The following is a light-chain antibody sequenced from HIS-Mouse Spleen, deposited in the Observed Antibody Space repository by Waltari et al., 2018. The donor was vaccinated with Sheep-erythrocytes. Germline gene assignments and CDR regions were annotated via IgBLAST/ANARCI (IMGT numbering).Light chain of an antibody. CDR1: SSDVGGYNY. V-gene: IGLV2-8*01. CDR3: SSYAGSNNWV. CDR2: EVS. Sequence: QSALTQPPSASGSPGQSVTISCTGTSSDVGGYNYVSWYQQHPGKAPKPMIYEVSKRPSAVPVRFSGSKSGNTASLTVSGLQAEDEADYYCSSYAGSNNWVFGGGTKLTVL. J-gene: IGLJ3*02.